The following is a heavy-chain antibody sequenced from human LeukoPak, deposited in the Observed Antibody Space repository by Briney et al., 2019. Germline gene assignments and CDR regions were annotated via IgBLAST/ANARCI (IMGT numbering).Heavy chain of an antibody. CDR2: INHSGST. Sequence: SGTLCLTCAAYGGSFSNYYWSWIRQPPGKGLEWIGEINHSGSTHYNPSLKSRVTISVDTSKNQFSLKLSSVTAADTAVYYCARGRQLGHALGYWGQGTLVTVSS. CDR1: GGSFSNYY. D-gene: IGHD6-6*01. V-gene: IGHV4-34*01. J-gene: IGHJ4*02. CDR3: ARGRQLGHALGY.